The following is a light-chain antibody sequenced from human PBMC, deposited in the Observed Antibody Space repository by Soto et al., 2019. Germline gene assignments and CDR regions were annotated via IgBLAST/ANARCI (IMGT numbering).Light chain of an antibody. V-gene: IGLV6-57*02. CDR1: SGNIASNY. J-gene: IGLJ2*01. CDR2: EDD. Sequence: NFMLTQPHSVSESPGKTVTISCTGSSGNIASNYVQWYQQRPGSAPTTVIYEDDHRPSGVPDRFSGSIDSSSNSASLTISGLKTEDEADSYCPSYDTSKHVVFGGGTKLTVL. CDR3: PSYDTSKHVV.